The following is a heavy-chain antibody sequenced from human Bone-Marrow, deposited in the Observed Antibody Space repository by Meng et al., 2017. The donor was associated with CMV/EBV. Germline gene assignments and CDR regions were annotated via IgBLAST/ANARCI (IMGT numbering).Heavy chain of an antibody. J-gene: IGHJ4*02. CDR1: GVTCSSDW. CDR2: IKQDGSEK. V-gene: IGHV3-7*01. D-gene: IGHD1-26*01. Sequence: LRISWAASGVTCSSDWMSWVRQAPGKGLEWVANIKQDGSEKNYVDSVQGRFTISRDNVKNSLYVQMNGLRVEDMAVYYCARGLGAPDFWGQGTLVTVSS. CDR3: ARGLGAPDF.